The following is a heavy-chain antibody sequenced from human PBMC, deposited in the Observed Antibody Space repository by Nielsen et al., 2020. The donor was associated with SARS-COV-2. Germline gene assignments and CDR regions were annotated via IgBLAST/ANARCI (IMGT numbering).Heavy chain of an antibody. CDR1: GYTFTSYG. D-gene: IGHD1-26*01. CDR2: IDPNNGNT. Sequence: ASVKVSCKASGYTFTSYGINWVRQATGQGLEWMGWIDPNNGNTGYTQKFQGRVTMTRDTSISTAYMELSSLRSDDTAVYYCARMDVGPTFEKWFDPWGQGTLVTVSS. V-gene: IGHV1-8*02. CDR3: ARMDVGPTFEKWFDP. J-gene: IGHJ5*02.